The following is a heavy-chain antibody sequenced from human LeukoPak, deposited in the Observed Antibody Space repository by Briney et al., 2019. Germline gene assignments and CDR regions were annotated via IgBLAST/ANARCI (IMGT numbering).Heavy chain of an antibody. Sequence: PSETLSLTCAVYGGSFSGYYWSWIRQPPGKGLEWIGEINHRGSTNYNPSLKSRVTISVDTSKNQFSLKLSSVTAADTAVYYCARGGRSGNWFDPWGQGTLVTVSS. CDR3: ARGGRSGNWFDP. CDR2: INHRGST. J-gene: IGHJ5*02. D-gene: IGHD1-26*01. CDR1: GGSFSGYY. V-gene: IGHV4-34*01.